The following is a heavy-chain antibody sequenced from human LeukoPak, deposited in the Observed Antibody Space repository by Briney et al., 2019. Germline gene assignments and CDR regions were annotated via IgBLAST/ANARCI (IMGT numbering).Heavy chain of an antibody. J-gene: IGHJ6*03. Sequence: PGGSLRLSCAASGFTFSSYSMNWARQAPGKGLEWVSYISSSSSTIYYADFVKGRFTISRDNAKNSLYLQMNSLRAEDTAVYYCARVDYSNYLLIYYYYYMDVWGKGTTVTVSS. D-gene: IGHD4-11*01. CDR2: ISSSSSTI. CDR1: GFTFSSYS. V-gene: IGHV3-48*04. CDR3: ARVDYSNYLLIYYYYYMDV.